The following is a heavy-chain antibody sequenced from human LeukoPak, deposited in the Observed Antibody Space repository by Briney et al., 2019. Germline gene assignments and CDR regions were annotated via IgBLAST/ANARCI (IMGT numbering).Heavy chain of an antibody. CDR1: GFIFRNYA. D-gene: IGHD3-9*01. V-gene: IGHV3-23*01. Sequence: GASLRLSCAASGFIFRNYAMSWVRQAPGKGLEWVSAITGSGETTYYADSVEGRFTISRDNSKNTLYVEMNTLRAEDTAVYYCAKWGDYDILTGYYVSDFWGQGTLVTVSS. CDR2: ITGSGETT. CDR3: AKWGDYDILTGYYVSDF. J-gene: IGHJ4*02.